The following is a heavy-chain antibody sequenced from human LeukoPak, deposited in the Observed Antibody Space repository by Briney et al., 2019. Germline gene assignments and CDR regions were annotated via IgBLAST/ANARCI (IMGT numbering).Heavy chain of an antibody. CDR1: GFTPSDYW. V-gene: IGHV3-74*01. CDR2: IKTDGSST. CDR3: GWGSGSRKDY. D-gene: IGHD3-10*01. J-gene: IGHJ4*02. Sequence: GGSLRLSCAASGFTPSDYWMHWVRQAPGKGLVWVSRIKTDGSSTSYADSVKGRFTISRDNAKNTLYLQMNSLRVEDTAVYYCGWGSGSRKDYWGQGTLVTVSS.